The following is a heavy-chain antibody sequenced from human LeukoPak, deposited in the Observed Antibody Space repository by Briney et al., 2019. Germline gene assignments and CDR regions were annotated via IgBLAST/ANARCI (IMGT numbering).Heavy chain of an antibody. CDR3: TLVVTASSTDDY. Sequence: SETLSLTCTVSGGSISSSSYYWGWIRQPPGKRLEWFGRFYYSGSTYYSPSLKSRVTISVDTSKNHSSLKLSSVTAADTAVYFCTLVVTASSTDDYWGQGTLVTVSS. D-gene: IGHD2-21*02. J-gene: IGHJ4*02. CDR2: FYYSGST. V-gene: IGHV4-39*01. CDR1: GGSISSSSYY.